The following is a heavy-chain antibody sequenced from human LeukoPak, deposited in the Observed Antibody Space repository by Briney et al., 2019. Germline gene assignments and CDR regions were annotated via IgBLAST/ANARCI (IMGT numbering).Heavy chain of an antibody. CDR1: GFTFSDYY. CDR3: TPPPRAKQINFDY. J-gene: IGHJ4*02. D-gene: IGHD1/OR15-1a*01. Sequence: GGSLRLSCAASGFTFSDYYMSWIRQAPGKGLEWVSYISSSGSTIYYADSVKGRFTISRDNAKNSLYLQMNSLRAEDTAVYYCTPPPRAKQINFDYWGQGTQVTVSS. V-gene: IGHV3-11*01. CDR2: ISSSGSTI.